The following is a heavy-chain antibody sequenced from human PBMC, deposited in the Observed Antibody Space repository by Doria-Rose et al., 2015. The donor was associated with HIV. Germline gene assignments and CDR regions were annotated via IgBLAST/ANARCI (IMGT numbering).Heavy chain of an antibody. D-gene: IGHD1-26*01. Sequence: QESGPGLVKPPETLSLTCSVSGGSITSSSYYWGWVRQPPGKGLEWIGSAHYSGTTYYNPSLKSRVTISLDTSKNHFSLRLSSVTAADTAVYYCARHKRSGTSDLFDYWGQGTLVTVSS. CDR2: AHYSGTT. CDR3: ARHKRSGTSDLFDY. J-gene: IGHJ4*02. V-gene: IGHV4-39*01. CDR1: GGSITSSSYY.